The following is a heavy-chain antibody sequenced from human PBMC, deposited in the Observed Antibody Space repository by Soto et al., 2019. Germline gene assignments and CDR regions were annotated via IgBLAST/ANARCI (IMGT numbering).Heavy chain of an antibody. Sequence: PSETLSLTCIVSGGSISSGGYSWSWIRQPPGKGLEWIGYIYHSGSTYYNPSLKSRVTISVDRSKNQFSLKLSSVTAADTAVYYCARALRYFDSNWFDPWGQGTLVTVSS. J-gene: IGHJ5*02. V-gene: IGHV4-30-2*01. CDR2: IYHSGST. D-gene: IGHD3-9*01. CDR1: GGSISSGGYS. CDR3: ARALRYFDSNWFDP.